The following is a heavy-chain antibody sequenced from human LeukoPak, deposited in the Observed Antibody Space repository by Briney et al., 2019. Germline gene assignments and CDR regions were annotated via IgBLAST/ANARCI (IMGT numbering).Heavy chain of an antibody. V-gene: IGHV1-24*01. Sequence: ASVKVSCKVSGYTLTELSMHWVRQAPGKGLEWMGGFDPEDGETIYAQKFQGRVTMTEDTSTDTAYMELSSLRSEDTAVYYCATAPTDILTGYYRFMWTAVFDYWGQGTLVTVSS. CDR3: ATAPTDILTGYYRFMWTAVFDY. J-gene: IGHJ4*02. D-gene: IGHD3-9*01. CDR2: FDPEDGET. CDR1: GYTLTELS.